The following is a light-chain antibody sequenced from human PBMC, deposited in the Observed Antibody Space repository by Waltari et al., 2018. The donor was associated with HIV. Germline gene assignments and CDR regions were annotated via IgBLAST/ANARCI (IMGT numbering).Light chain of an antibody. Sequence: QSVLTQPPSASGTPGQRVTISCSGSSSNLGSNIDKWYQQLPGTAPKLLIYSNNQRPSGVPDRFSGSKSGTSASLAISGLQSEDEADYYCAAWDDSLNGPVVFGGGTKLTVL. CDR2: SNN. CDR1: SSNLGSNI. J-gene: IGLJ2*01. V-gene: IGLV1-44*01. CDR3: AAWDDSLNGPVV.